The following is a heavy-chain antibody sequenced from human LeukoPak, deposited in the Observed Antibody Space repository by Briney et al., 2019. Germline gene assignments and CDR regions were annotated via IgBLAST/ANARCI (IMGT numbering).Heavy chain of an antibody. CDR2: ISSSSSYI. V-gene: IGHV3-21*04. J-gene: IGHJ4*02. CDR3: AKGYIPSTIFGVVGGGFDY. Sequence: GGSLRLSCAASGFTFSSYSMNWVRQAPGKGLGWVSSISSSSSYIYYADSVKGRFTISRDNSKNTLYLQMNSLRAEDTAVYYCAKGYIPSTIFGVVGGGFDYWGQGTLVTVSS. CDR1: GFTFSSYS. D-gene: IGHD3-3*01.